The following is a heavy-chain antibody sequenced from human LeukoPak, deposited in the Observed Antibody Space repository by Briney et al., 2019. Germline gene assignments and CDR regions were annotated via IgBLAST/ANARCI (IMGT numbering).Heavy chain of an antibody. D-gene: IGHD2-21*02. CDR2: IFNGGRT. J-gene: IGHJ3*02. V-gene: IGHV4-59*11. CDR3: TGRQHIVAVTATRGSFDM. Sequence: SETLSLTCAVSGGSISSHYCSWIRQPPGKGLEWIGYIFNGGRTNYNPSLRSRVTMSLDTSRNQFSLKLTSLTAADTAVYYCTGRQHIVAVTATRGSFDMWGQGTMVNVSS. CDR1: GGSISSHY.